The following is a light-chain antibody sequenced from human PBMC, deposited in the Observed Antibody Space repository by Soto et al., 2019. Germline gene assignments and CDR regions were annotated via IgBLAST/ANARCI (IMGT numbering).Light chain of an antibody. CDR2: GAS. CDR1: QSVSSNY. CDR3: QRSGGSVS. Sequence: EIVLTQSPGTLSLSPGERGALSCRASQSVSSNYVAWYQQKPGQAPRLLISGASNRATGTPDRFRGSGSGTDFTLTISRLEPEDFAVYYCQRSGGSVSFGGGTKVDIK. V-gene: IGKV3-20*01. J-gene: IGKJ4*01.